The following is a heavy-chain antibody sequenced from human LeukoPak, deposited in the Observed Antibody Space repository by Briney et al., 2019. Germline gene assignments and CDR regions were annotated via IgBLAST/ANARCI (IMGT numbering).Heavy chain of an antibody. D-gene: IGHD1-14*01. CDR1: GFTFSTCA. CDR3: AKVRTYFYHGLDV. V-gene: IGHV3-23*01. CDR2: ISGTTSGT. Sequence: GGSLRLSCAASGFTFSTCAMSWVRQAPGKGLEWVSGISGTTSGTYYADSVKGRFAISRDNSKNTLFLQVNSLRAEDTAVYYCAKVRTYFYHGLDVWGQGTTVTVSS. J-gene: IGHJ6*02.